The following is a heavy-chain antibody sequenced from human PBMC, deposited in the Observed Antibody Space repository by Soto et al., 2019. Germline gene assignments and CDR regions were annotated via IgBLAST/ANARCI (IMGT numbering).Heavy chain of an antibody. V-gene: IGHV3-21*01. D-gene: IGHD6-13*01. CDR3: ARVTSSSWSTLDY. CDR2: ISSSSSYI. CDR1: GFTFSSYS. Sequence: GGSLRLSCAASGFTFSSYSMNWVRQAPGKGLEWVSSISSSSSYIYYADSVKGRFTISRDNAKNSLYLQMNSLRAEDTAVYYCARVTSSSWSTLDYWGQGALVTVSS. J-gene: IGHJ4*02.